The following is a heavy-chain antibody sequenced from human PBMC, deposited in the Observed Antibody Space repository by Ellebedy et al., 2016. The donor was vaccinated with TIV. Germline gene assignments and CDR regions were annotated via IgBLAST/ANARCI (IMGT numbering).Heavy chain of an antibody. Sequence: ASVKVSCKASGYTFTSYDINWVRQATGQGLEWMGWMNPNSGHTGYAQKFQGRVTITRNTSISTAYTELSSLRSEDTAVYYCARVRDNSWYYWGQGTLVTVSS. D-gene: IGHD6-13*01. CDR3: ARVRDNSWYY. V-gene: IGHV1-8*03. CDR1: GYTFTSYD. J-gene: IGHJ4*02. CDR2: MNPNSGHT.